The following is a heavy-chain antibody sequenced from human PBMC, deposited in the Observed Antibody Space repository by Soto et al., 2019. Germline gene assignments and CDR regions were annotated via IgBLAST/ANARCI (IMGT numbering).Heavy chain of an antibody. CDR2: ISSSSSTI. Sequence: GGSLRLSCAASGFTFSSYSMNWVRQAPGKGLEWVSYISSSSSTIYYADSVKGRFTISRDNAKNSLYLQMNSLRDEDTAVYYCARVASDYDSSGYYSIDYWGQGTLVTVSS. D-gene: IGHD3-22*01. V-gene: IGHV3-48*02. CDR3: ARVASDYDSSGYYSIDY. J-gene: IGHJ4*02. CDR1: GFTFSSYS.